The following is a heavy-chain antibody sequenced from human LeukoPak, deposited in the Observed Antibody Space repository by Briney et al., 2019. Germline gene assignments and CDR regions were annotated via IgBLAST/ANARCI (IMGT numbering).Heavy chain of an antibody. CDR3: ARAPQNCSGGSCPPIYYYYYGMDV. J-gene: IGHJ6*02. V-gene: IGHV4-59*01. Sequence: PSETLSLTCTVSGGSISSYYWSWIQQPPGKGLEWIGYFYYSGSTNYNPSLKSRVTISVDTSKNQFSLKLSSVTAADTAVYYCARAPQNCSGGSCPPIYYYYYGMDVWGQGTTVTVSS. CDR2: FYYSGST. CDR1: GGSISSYY. D-gene: IGHD2-15*01.